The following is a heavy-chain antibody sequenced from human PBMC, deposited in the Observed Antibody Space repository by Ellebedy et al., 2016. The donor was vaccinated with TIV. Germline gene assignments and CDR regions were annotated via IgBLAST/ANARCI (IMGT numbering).Heavy chain of an antibody. J-gene: IGHJ4*02. D-gene: IGHD6-19*01. V-gene: IGHV4-34*01. Sequence: SETLSLTXAVYGGSFSGYYWSWIRQTPGKGLEWIGEINHSGRTNYNPSLKSRVTVSVDTSKNQFSLRLGSVTAADTAVYYCARGREQWHRFDYWGQGTLVTVSS. CDR3: ARGREQWHRFDY. CDR1: GGSFSGYY. CDR2: INHSGRT.